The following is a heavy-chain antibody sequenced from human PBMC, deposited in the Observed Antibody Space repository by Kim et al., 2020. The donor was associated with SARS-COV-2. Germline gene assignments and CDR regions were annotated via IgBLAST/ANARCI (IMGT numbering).Heavy chain of an antibody. CDR3: ARSGYSSLTYESSWFDP. D-gene: IGHD6-19*01. V-gene: IGHV3-30*01. J-gene: IGHJ5*02. Sequence: VKGRFTISRDNSKNTLYLQMNSLRAEDTAVYYCARSGYSSLTYESSWFDPWGQGTLVTVSS.